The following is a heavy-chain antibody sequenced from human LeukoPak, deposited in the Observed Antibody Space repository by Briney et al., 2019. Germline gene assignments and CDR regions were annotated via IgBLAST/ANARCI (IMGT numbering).Heavy chain of an antibody. V-gene: IGHV1-69*06. CDR3: ARVRHCSGGSCYSYYWFDP. CDR2: IIPIFGTA. CDR1: RGTFSSYA. D-gene: IGHD2-15*01. J-gene: IGHJ5*02. Sequence: ASVKVSCKASRGTFSSYAISWVRQAPGQGLEWMGGIIPIFGTANYAQKFQGRVTITADKSTSTAYMELSSLRSEDTAVYYCARVRHCSGGSCYSYYWFDPWGQGTLVTVSS.